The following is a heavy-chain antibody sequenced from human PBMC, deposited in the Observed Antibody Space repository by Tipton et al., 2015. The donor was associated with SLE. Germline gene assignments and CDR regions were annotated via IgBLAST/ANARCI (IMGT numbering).Heavy chain of an antibody. CDR1: GFPFSSYV. CDR3: ARGFLGMKAAQYYFDY. J-gene: IGHJ4*02. CDR2: ISSSSYYI. V-gene: IGHV3-21*03. D-gene: IGHD6-25*01. Sequence: SLRLSCAASGFPFSSYVIHWVRQAPGKGLEWVSSISSSSYYIYYADSVKGRFTISRDNAKKSLYLQMNSLRAEDTAVYYCARGFLGMKAAQYYFDYWGQGTLVTVSS.